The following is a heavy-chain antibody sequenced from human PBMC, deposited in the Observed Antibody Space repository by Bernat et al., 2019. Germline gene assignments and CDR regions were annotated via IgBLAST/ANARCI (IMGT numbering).Heavy chain of an antibody. CDR2: IHSGDNT. CDR1: GFTVRSTY. V-gene: IGHV3-66*01. D-gene: IGHD1-14*01. Sequence: DVQLVESGGGLVQPGGSLRLSCVASGFTVRSTYMTWVRQAPGKGLEWVSNIHSGDNTYSTDSVKGRFTISRDNAKNTLYLQMNGLRADDTAVYYCARGIKYSHGMDVWGQGTTVTVSS. J-gene: IGHJ6*02. CDR3: ARGIKYSHGMDV.